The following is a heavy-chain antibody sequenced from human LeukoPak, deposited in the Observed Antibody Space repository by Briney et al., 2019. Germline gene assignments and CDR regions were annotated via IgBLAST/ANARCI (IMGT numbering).Heavy chain of an antibody. CDR2: ISGTGGST. D-gene: IGHD3-22*01. V-gene: IGHV3-23*01. Sequence: GGSLSLSCAASGFTFSSYAMNWVRQSPERGLEWVSAISGTGGSTSYADSLKGRFTISRDNSKNTLYLQMSSLTAEDTAVYYCAKECGRDYDDRAFDIWGQGTMVTVSS. CDR1: GFTFSSYA. CDR3: AKECGRDYDDRAFDI. J-gene: IGHJ3*02.